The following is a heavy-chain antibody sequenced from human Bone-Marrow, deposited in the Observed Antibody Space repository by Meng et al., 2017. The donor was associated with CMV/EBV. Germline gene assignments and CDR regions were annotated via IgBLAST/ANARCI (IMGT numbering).Heavy chain of an antibody. D-gene: IGHD4-17*01. Sequence: GGSLRPSCAASGFTLSSYGMHWVRQAPGKGLEWVAFIRYDGSNKYYADSVKGRFTISRDNSKNTLYLQMNSLRAEDTAVYYGARDQDYGDIPDFDYWGQGTLVTVSS. CDR3: ARDQDYGDIPDFDY. V-gene: IGHV3-30*02. CDR2: IRYDGSNK. J-gene: IGHJ4*02. CDR1: GFTLSSYG.